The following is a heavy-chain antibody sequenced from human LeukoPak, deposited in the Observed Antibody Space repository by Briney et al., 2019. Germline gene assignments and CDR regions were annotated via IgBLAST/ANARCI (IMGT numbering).Heavy chain of an antibody. V-gene: IGHV3-48*01. J-gene: IGHJ4*02. CDR3: ATIRTPSYYYGSVAYDFDY. D-gene: IGHD3-10*01. CDR1: GFTFSSYS. Sequence: GGSLRLSCAASGFTFSSYSMNCVRQAPGKGLEWVSYISSSSSTIYYADSVKGRFTISRDNAKNSLYLQMNSLRAEDTAVYYCATIRTPSYYYGSVAYDFDYWGQGTLVTVSS. CDR2: ISSSSSTI.